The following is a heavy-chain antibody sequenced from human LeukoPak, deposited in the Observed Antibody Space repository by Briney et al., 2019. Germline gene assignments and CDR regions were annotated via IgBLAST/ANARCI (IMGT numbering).Heavy chain of an antibody. V-gene: IGHV1-2*02. J-gene: IGHJ4*02. CDR1: GYTFTGYY. CDR2: INPNSGGT. D-gene: IGHD6-6*01. Sequence: GASVKVSCKASGYTFTGYYMHWVRQAPGQGLEWMGWINPNSGGTNYAQKFQGRVTMTRDTSISTAYMELSRLRSDDTAVYYCARDLPQMRIAARRGGDFDYWGQGTLVAVSS. CDR3: ARDLPQMRIAARRGGDFDY.